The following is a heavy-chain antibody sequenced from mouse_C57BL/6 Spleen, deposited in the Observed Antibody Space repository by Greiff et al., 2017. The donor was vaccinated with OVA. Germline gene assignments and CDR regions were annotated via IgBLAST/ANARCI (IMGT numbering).Heavy chain of an antibody. J-gene: IGHJ4*01. CDR3: TRGEVVAHYYAMDY. CDR1: GYTFTDYE. CDR2: IDPETGGT. Sequence: VQLQQSGAELVRPGASVTLSCKASGYTFTDYEMHWVKQTPVHGLEWIGAIDPETGGTAYNQKFKGKAILTADKSSSTAYMELRSLTSEDSAVYYCTRGEVVAHYYAMDYWGQGTSVTVSS. V-gene: IGHV1-15*01. D-gene: IGHD1-1*01.